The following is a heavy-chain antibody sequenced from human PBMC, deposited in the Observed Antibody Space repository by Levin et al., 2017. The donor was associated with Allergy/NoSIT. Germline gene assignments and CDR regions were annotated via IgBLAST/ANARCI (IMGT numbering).Heavy chain of an antibody. CDR3: AREYEGTNYAADY. CDR2: INPNRGDT. V-gene: IGHV1-2*02. CDR1: GYIFTDYY. Sequence: GASVKVSCKASGYIFTDYYIHWVRQAPGRGLEWMGWINPNRGDTKYVQKFHGRVTMTRDTSITTAYMEVGRLNSDDTAVYFCAREYEGTNYAADYWGQGTLVSVSS. J-gene: IGHJ4*02. D-gene: IGHD1-14*01.